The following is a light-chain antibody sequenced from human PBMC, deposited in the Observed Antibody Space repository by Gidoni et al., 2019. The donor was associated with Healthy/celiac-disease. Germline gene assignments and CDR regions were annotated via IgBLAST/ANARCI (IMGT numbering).Light chain of an antibody. CDR2: QDS. J-gene: IGLJ2*01. Sequence: SSELTKPPSVSVSPGQTASITCSGDKLGDKYACWYQQKPGQSPVLVIYQDSKRPSGIPARFSGSNSGNTATLTISGTQAMDEADYYCQAWDSSTAVVFGGGTKLTV. CDR3: QAWDSSTAVV. V-gene: IGLV3-1*01. CDR1: KLGDKY.